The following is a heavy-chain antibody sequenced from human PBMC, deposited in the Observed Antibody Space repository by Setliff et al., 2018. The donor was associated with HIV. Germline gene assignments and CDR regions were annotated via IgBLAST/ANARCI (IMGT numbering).Heavy chain of an antibody. Sequence: GASVKVSCKASGYTISAHGVSWVRHVPGHGLEWMGWISGYSGHTSYAQKFQGRVTMTTDTSTSTAYMELRNLRSDDTALYFCAREHSTTWPYFDFWGQGTLVTVSS. CDR3: AREHSTTWPYFDF. D-gene: IGHD6-13*01. J-gene: IGHJ4*02. CDR1: GYTISAHG. V-gene: IGHV1-18*01. CDR2: ISGYSGHT.